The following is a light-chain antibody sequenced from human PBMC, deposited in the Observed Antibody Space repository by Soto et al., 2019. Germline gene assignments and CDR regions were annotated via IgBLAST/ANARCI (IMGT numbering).Light chain of an antibody. V-gene: IGLV2-23*01. CDR1: SSDVGGSGL. J-gene: IGLJ2*01. Sequence: QSVLTQPASVSGSPAQSITISCTGSSSDVGGSGLVSWYQFHPGKAPKLLIFEGFKRPSGVSNRFSGSKSGSTASLTISGLQTEDEADYYCSSYAGSDNLVFGGGTKLTVL. CDR2: EGF. CDR3: SSYAGSDNLV.